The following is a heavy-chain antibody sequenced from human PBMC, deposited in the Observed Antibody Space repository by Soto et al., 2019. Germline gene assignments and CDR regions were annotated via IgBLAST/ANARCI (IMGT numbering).Heavy chain of an antibody. CDR3: AREGKAAVAGTGFDP. V-gene: IGHV3-21*01. J-gene: IGHJ5*02. CDR2: ISSSSSYI. D-gene: IGHD6-19*01. Sequence: GGSLRLSCGASGFNFSSHSMNWVRQAPGKGLEWVSYISSSSSYIYYADSVKGRFTISRDNAKNSLYLQMNSLRAEDTAVYYCAREGKAAVAGTGFDPWGQGTLVTVS. CDR1: GFNFSSHS.